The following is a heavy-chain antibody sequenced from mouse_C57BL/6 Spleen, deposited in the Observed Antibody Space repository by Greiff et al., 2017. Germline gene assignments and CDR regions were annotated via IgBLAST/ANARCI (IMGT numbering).Heavy chain of an antibody. CDR1: GYSFTGYY. Sequence: VHVKQSGPELVKPGASVKISCKASGYSFTGYYMNWVKQSPEKSLEWIGEINPSTGGTTYNQKFKAKATLTVDKSSSTAYMQLKSLTSEDSAVYYCARRYYGNSGFAYWGQGTLVTVSA. CDR2: INPSTGGT. J-gene: IGHJ3*01. D-gene: IGHD2-1*01. CDR3: ARRYYGNSGFAY. V-gene: IGHV1-42*01.